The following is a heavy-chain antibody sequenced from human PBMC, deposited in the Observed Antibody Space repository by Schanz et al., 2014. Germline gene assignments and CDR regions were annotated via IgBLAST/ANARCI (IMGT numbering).Heavy chain of an antibody. J-gene: IGHJ4*02. Sequence: QVQLVQSGAEVKKPGASVKVSCKASGYTFTSYGITWVRQAPGQGFEWMAWMSYNGNTKYAQRLQVRITVNRDTSTSTAYMELRSLASGDTAVYYCARDVPINDYWGQGTPVTVSS. CDR3: ARDVPINDY. V-gene: IGHV1-18*01. CDR2: MSYNGNT. CDR1: GYTFTSYG.